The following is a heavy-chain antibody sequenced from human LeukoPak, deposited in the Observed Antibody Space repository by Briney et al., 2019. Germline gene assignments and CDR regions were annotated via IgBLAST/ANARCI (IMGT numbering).Heavy chain of an antibody. Sequence: SETLSLTCTVSGGSISSYYWSWIRQPPGKGLEWIGYISYTGSTNYNPSLKSRVTISVDTSKNQFSLKLSSVTAADTAVYYCASLYYDSSGGAFDIWGQGTMVTVSS. V-gene: IGHV4-59*01. CDR1: GGSISSYY. D-gene: IGHD3-22*01. CDR3: ASLYYDSSGGAFDI. CDR2: ISYTGST. J-gene: IGHJ3*02.